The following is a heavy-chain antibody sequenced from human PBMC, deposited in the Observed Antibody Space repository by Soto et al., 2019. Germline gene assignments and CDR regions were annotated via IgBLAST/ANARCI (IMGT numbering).Heavy chain of an antibody. CDR3: ARGRGTSSHFDY. CDR2: IDSDGTSA. Sequence: EVQLVESGGGLVQPGGSLRLSCAASGFTFSHYWMHWVRQGPGKGLVWVSRIDSDGTSATYAESVKGRFTVSRDNAKTTLYLQMNSLRADDTAVYYCARGRGTSSHFDYWGQGNLVIVSS. J-gene: IGHJ4*02. V-gene: IGHV3-74*03. CDR1: GFTFSHYW. D-gene: IGHD2-2*01.